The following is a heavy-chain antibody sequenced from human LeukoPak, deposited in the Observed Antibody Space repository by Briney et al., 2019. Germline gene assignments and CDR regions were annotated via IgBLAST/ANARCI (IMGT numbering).Heavy chain of an antibody. CDR1: GGSISSYY. CDR3: ARDADMAFDI. V-gene: IGHV4-34*01. D-gene: IGHD3-9*01. J-gene: IGHJ3*02. Sequence: SETLSLTCTVSGGSISSYYWSWIRQPPGKGLEWIGEINHSGSTNYNPSLKSRVTISVDTSKNQFSLKLSSVTAADTAVYYCARDADMAFDIWGQGTMVTVSS. CDR2: INHSGST.